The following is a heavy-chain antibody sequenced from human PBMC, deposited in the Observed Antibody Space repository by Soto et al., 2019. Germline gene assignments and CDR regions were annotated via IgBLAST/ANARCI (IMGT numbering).Heavy chain of an antibody. Sequence: ETLSLTCTVSGGSIRSYYWSWIRQPPGKGLEWIGYIYYSGSTNYNPSLKSRVTISVDTSKNQFSLKLSSVTAADTAVYYCARDTPPMITFGGAPYGMDVWGQGTTVTVSS. J-gene: IGHJ6*02. D-gene: IGHD3-16*01. CDR3: ARDTPPMITFGGAPYGMDV. CDR1: GGSIRSYY. CDR2: IYYSGST. V-gene: IGHV4-59*01.